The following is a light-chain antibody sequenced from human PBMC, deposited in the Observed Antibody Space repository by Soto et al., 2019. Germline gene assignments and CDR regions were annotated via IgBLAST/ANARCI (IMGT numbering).Light chain of an antibody. J-gene: IGKJ1*01. V-gene: IGKV1-27*01. CDR1: QGITDY. CDR3: QNYNSAPWT. CDR2: AAS. Sequence: DIQMTQSPSSLSASVGDRVTITCRASQGITDYFAWYQQKPGQVPNLLIYAASTLQSGVPSRFSGSGSGTDFSLTITGLQPEDVATYYCQNYNSAPWTFGQGTKVEIK.